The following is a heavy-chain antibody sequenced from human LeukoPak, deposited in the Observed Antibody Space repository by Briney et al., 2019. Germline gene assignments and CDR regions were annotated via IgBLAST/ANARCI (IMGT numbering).Heavy chain of an antibody. J-gene: IGHJ5*02. D-gene: IGHD2-2*01. CDR3: ARVGVVVPAAWFDP. V-gene: IGHV1-18*01. Sequence: GASVKVSCKASGYSFGIFGISWVRQAPRQGLEWMGWISANNGNTKYAQNLQGRVTMTTDTSTSTAYMELRSLRSDDTAVYYCARVGVVVPAAWFDPWGQGTLVTVSS. CDR1: GYSFGIFG. CDR2: ISANNGNT.